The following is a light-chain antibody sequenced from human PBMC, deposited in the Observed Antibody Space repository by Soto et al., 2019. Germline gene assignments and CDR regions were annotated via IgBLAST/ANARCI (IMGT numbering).Light chain of an antibody. V-gene: IGLV2-14*01. CDR1: SSNVGGYNY. CDR2: DVS. J-gene: IGLJ2*01. Sequence: QSALTQPASVSGSPGQSITISCTGTSSNVGGYNYVSWYQQHPGKAPKLMIYDVSHRPSGVSNRFSGSKSGNTASLTISGLQAEDEADYYCSSHTSSSTVVFGGGTQLTVL. CDR3: SSHTSSSTVV.